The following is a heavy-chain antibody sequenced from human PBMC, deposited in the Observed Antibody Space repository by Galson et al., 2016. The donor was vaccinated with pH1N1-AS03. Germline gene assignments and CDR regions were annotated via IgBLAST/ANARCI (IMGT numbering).Heavy chain of an antibody. Sequence: SGAEVKKPGESLNISCQGSGYRFSTYYIAWVRQMPGKGLEWMGIFHPGDSDTKYHPSFQGLVTMSADKSTNTAYLHWRSLKASDTAIYYCARHSQCTRGTCYSSSFYALDVWGRGTAVTVS. CDR3: ARHSQCTRGTCYSSSFYALDV. J-gene: IGHJ6*02. D-gene: IGHD4-11*01. V-gene: IGHV5-51*01. CDR1: GYRFSTYY. CDR2: FHPGDSDT.